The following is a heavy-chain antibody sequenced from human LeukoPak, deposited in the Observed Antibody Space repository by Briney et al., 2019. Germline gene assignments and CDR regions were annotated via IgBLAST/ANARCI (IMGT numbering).Heavy chain of an antibody. CDR3: ARVFTVTSDSDY. V-gene: IGHV1-18*01. J-gene: IGHJ4*02. D-gene: IGHD4-17*01. CDR1: GYTFTSYG. Sequence: ASVKVSCKASGYTFTSYGISWVRQAPGQGLEWMGWISAYNGNTNYALKLQGRVTMTTDTSTSTAYMELRSLRSDDTAVYYCARVFTVTSDSDYWGQGTLVTVSS. CDR2: ISAYNGNT.